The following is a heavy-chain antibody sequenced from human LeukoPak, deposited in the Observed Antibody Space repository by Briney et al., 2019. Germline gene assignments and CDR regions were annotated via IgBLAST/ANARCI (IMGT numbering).Heavy chain of an antibody. CDR1: GGSISSSSYY. CDR3: ARRDPIAAAGAVDY. J-gene: IGHJ4*02. Sequence: KPSEALSLTCTVSGGSISSSSYYWGWIRQPPGKGLEWIGSIYYSGSTYYNPSLKSRVTISVDTSKNQFSLKLSSVTAADTAVYYCARRDPIAAAGAVDYWGQGTLVTVSS. CDR2: IYYSGST. D-gene: IGHD6-13*01. V-gene: IGHV4-39*01.